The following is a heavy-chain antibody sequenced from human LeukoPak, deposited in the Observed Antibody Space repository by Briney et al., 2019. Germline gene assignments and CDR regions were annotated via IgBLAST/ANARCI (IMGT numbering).Heavy chain of an antibody. V-gene: IGHV4-34*01. CDR2: INHSGST. CDR3: ARHRHKTRFNHYDSSGYYYY. J-gene: IGHJ4*02. D-gene: IGHD3-22*01. Sequence: SETLSLTCAVYGGSFSGYYWSWIRQPPGKGLEWIGEINHSGSTNYNPSLKSRVTISVDTSKNQFSLKLSSVTAADTAVYYCARHRHKTRFNHYDSSGYYYYWGQGTLVTVSS. CDR1: GGSFSGYY.